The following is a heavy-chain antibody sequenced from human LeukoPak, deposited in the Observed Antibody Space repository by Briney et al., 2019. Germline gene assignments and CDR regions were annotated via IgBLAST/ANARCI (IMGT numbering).Heavy chain of an antibody. CDR1: GGSISSGGHY. J-gene: IGHJ4*02. CDR2: ISSTGST. CDR3: ARDQTYSGSGIYTYFDY. Sequence: SETLSLTCTISGGSISSGGHYWSWIRQPAGKGLEYLGRISSTGSTNYNPSLRSRVTISADTSKNHFSLKLTSVTAADTAVYYCARDQTYSGSGIYTYFDYWGQGILVTVSS. D-gene: IGHD3-10*01. V-gene: IGHV4-61*02.